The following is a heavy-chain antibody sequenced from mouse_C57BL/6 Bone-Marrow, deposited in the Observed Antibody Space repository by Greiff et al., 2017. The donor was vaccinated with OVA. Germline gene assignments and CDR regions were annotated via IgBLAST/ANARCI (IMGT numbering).Heavy chain of an antibody. J-gene: IGHJ1*03. CDR3: ASPYYYGSSYGYFDV. V-gene: IGHV1-81*01. CDR2: ISPRSGNT. D-gene: IGHD1-1*01. CDR1: GYTFTSYG. Sequence: QVQLQQSGAELARPGASVKLSCKASGYTFTSYGISWVKQRTGQGLEWIGEISPRSGNTYYNEKFKGKATLTAAQYSSTAYMGLRILTSEYSAVYFCASPYYYGSSYGYFDVWGTGTTVTVSS.